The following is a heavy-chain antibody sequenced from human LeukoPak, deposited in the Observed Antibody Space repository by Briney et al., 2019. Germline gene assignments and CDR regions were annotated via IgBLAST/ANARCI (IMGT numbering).Heavy chain of an antibody. Sequence: ASVRVSCKASGFTFTDYYIHWVRQAPGQGLEWMGRINLNSGATNCAQKIQDKVTMTRDTSITTAYMELRSLTSDDTAIYYCARIYGWTTSGTYELTDYWGQGTLVTVSS. CDR3: ARIYGWTTSGTYELTDY. CDR1: GFTFTDYY. D-gene: IGHD1-26*01. V-gene: IGHV1-2*06. J-gene: IGHJ4*02. CDR2: INLNSGAT.